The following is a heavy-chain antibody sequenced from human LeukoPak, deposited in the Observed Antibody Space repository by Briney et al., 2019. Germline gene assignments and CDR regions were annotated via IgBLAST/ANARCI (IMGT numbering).Heavy chain of an antibody. CDR2: INHSGST. D-gene: IGHD3-16*01. CDR1: GGSFSGYY. V-gene: IGHV4-34*01. J-gene: IGHJ4*02. CDR3: ARLYVWGSYGLDY. Sequence: SETLSLTCAVYGGSFSGYYWSWIRQPPGKGLEWIGEINHSGSTNYNPSLKSRVTISVDTSKNQFSLKLSSVTAADTAVYYCARLYVWGSYGLDYWGQGTLVTVSS.